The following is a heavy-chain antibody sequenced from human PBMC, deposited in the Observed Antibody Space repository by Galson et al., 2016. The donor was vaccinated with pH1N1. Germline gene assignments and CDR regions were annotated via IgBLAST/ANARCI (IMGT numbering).Heavy chain of an antibody. V-gene: IGHV1-46*01. Sequence: SVKVSCKASAYTFTFYYMHWVRQAPGQGLEWMGIIDPGSGGTNYKLKFQGRVTMTRDTSTRTVYMGLSTLTSKDTAMYYCVGIKGGTLYLWCQWTKGTVSS. CDR3: VGIKGGTLYL. CDR1: AYTFTFYY. D-gene: IGHD3-16*01. CDR2: IDPGSGGT. J-gene: IGHJ3*01.